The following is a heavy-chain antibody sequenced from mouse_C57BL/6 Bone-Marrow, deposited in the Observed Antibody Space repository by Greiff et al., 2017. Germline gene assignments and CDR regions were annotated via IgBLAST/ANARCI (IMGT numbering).Heavy chain of an antibody. J-gene: IGHJ1*01. D-gene: IGHD2-3*01. CDR1: GFTFSTYG. CDR2: ISSGGSYT. Sequence: EVKLVESGGDLVKPGGSLKLSCAASGFTFSTYGMSWVRQTPDKRLEWVATISSGGSYTSYPDSVEGRFTISRDNAKNTLYLQMSSLKSEDTAMYYCTRRDGYNWYFDVWGAGTTVTVSS. V-gene: IGHV5-6*02. CDR3: TRRDGYNWYFDV.